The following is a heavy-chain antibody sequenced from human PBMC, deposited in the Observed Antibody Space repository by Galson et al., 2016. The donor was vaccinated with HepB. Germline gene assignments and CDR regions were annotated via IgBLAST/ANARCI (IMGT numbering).Heavy chain of an antibody. CDR1: GLSFSDYY. Sequence: LSCAASGLSFSDYYMSWIRQAPGKGLEWVAYISRSGDMMYYADTVKGRFTISRDNARTSLYLQMSSLRADDTALYYCATYRAGSSGYVGAFDSWGQGTVGTVSS. CDR3: ATYRAGSSGYVGAFDS. D-gene: IGHD3-22*01. CDR2: ISRSGDMM. J-gene: IGHJ4*02. V-gene: IGHV3-11*01.